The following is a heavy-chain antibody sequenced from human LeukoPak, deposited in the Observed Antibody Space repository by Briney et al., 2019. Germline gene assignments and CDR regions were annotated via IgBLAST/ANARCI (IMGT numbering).Heavy chain of an antibody. CDR1: GGSISSSSYY. V-gene: IGHV4-39*01. CDR2: IFYSGST. Sequence: SETLSLTCTVSGGSISSSSYYWGWIRQPAGKGLEWIGSIFYSGSTYYNPSLKSRVTISVDTSKNEFSLKLSSVTAADTAVYYCAKGRGAFDIWGQGTMVTVSS. CDR3: AKGRGAFDI. J-gene: IGHJ3*02.